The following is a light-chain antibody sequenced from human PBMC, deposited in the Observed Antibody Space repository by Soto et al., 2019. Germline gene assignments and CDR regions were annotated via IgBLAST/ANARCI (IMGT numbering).Light chain of an antibody. J-gene: IGKJ3*01. Sequence: EIVLTQSPATLSLSPGERATLSCRASQGVSKYLAWYQQKPGQSPRLLIYDATTRGTGIPARFSGSGSGTDFTLTISNLEPEDFAVYYCQQRSHLLFGPGTKVDIK. CDR2: DAT. V-gene: IGKV3-11*01. CDR1: QGVSKY. CDR3: QQRSHLL.